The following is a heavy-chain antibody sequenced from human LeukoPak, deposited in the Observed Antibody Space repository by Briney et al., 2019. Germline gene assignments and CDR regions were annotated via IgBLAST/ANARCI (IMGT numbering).Heavy chain of an antibody. CDR3: ARRNDFDI. V-gene: IGHV4-59*08. J-gene: IGHJ3*02. CDR2: IYYSGNT. Sequence: PSETLSLTCTVSGGSISGDHWNWIRQPPGKGLEWIGNIYYSGNTNYNPSLKSRVTMSVDTSKNQFSLKLSSVTAADTAVYYCARRNDFDIWGQGTMVTVSS. CDR1: GGSISGDH.